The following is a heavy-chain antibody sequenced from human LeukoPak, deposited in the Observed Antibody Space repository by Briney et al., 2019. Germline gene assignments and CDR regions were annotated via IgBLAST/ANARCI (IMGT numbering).Heavy chain of an antibody. Sequence: ASVKVSCKASGYTFNGYYIHWVRQAPGQGLGWMGWINPNNADTKYAQKFQGRVTMTRDTSVTTVYMELSRLRPDDTAVYYCTRGPAYRFLEWTTGAFDIWGQGTMVTVSS. CDR3: TRGPAYRFLEWTTGAFDI. CDR2: INPNNADT. CDR1: GYTFNGYY. V-gene: IGHV1-2*02. D-gene: IGHD3-3*01. J-gene: IGHJ3*02.